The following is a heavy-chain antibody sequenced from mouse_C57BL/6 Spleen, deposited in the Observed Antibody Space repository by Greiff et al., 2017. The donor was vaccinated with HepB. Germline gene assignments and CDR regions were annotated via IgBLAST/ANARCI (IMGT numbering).Heavy chain of an antibody. J-gene: IGHJ4*01. CDR3: ARRGGSSYYYAMDY. V-gene: IGHV1-52*01. Sequence: QVQLQQPGAELVRPGSSVKLSCKASGYTFTSYWMHWVKQRPIQGLEWIGNIDPSDSETHYNQKFKDKATLTVDKSSSTAYMQLSSLTSEDSAVYYSARRGGSSYYYAMDYWGQGTSVTVSS. CDR1: GYTFTSYW. D-gene: IGHD1-1*01. CDR2: IDPSDSET.